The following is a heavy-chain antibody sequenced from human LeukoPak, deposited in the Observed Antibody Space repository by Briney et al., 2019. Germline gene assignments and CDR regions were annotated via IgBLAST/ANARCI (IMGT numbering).Heavy chain of an antibody. CDR3: ARLGQWLDIDY. Sequence: SETLSLTCTVPGGSISSSSYYWGWIRQPPGKGLEWIGSIYYSGSTYYDPSLKSRVTISVDTSKNQFSLKLSSVTAADTAVYYCARLGQWLDIDYWGQGTLVTVSS. CDR2: IYYSGST. D-gene: IGHD6-19*01. V-gene: IGHV4-39*01. J-gene: IGHJ4*02. CDR1: GGSISSSSYY.